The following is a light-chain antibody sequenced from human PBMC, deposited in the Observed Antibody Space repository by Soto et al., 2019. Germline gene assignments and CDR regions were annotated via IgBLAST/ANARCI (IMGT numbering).Light chain of an antibody. Sequence: DIVMTQSPLSLPVTPGEPASISCRSSQSLLHSNGYNYLDWYLQKPGQSPQLLIYSGSNRAYGVPRRFSGSGSGTDFTLKHSRVEADDGGVYYCMQALQTPSYTFGQGTKLEIK. CDR2: SGS. J-gene: IGKJ2*01. CDR1: QSLLHSNGYNY. V-gene: IGKV2-28*01. CDR3: MQALQTPSYT.